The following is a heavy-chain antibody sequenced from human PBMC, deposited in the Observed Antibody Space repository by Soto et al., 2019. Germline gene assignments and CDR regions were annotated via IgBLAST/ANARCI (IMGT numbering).Heavy chain of an antibody. Sequence: EVQLVESGGGLVQPGGSLRLSRAASGFTFSDYWMHWVRQAPGKGLVWVSRLNSGGSSTNYADSVKGRFTISRDNAKNTVQLQMNSLRAEDTAVYYCTRGARGEWYLDLWGRGTLVTVSS. V-gene: IGHV3-74*01. J-gene: IGHJ2*01. D-gene: IGHD3-16*01. CDR3: TRGARGEWYLDL. CDR1: GFTFSDYW. CDR2: LNSGGSST.